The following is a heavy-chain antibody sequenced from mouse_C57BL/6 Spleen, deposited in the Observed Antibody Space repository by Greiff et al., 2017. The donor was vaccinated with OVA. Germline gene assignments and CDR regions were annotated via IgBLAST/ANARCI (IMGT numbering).Heavy chain of an antibody. J-gene: IGHJ3*01. CDR3: ARDYGSSSAWFAC. D-gene: IGHD1-1*01. CDR1: GFTFSDYG. CDR2: ISSGSSTI. Sequence: EVQLVESGGGLVKPGGSLKLSCAASGFTFSDYGMHWVRQAPEKGLEWVAYISSGSSTIYYADTVKGRFTISSDNAKNTLFLQMTSLRSEDTAMYYCARDYGSSSAWFACWGQGTLVTVSA. V-gene: IGHV5-17*01.